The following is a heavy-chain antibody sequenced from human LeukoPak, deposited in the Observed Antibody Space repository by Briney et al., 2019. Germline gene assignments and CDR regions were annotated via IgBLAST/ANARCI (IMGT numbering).Heavy chain of an antibody. J-gene: IGHJ3*02. CDR3: ARDFWFGELSAKDAFDI. CDR2: IYRSGST. Sequence: SETLSLTCIVSGYSISSGYYWGWIRQPPGKGLEWIGSIYRSGSTYYNPSLKSRITISVDTSKNQFSLKLSSVTAADTAVYYCARDFWFGELSAKDAFDIWGQGTMVTVSS. CDR1: GYSISSGYY. D-gene: IGHD3-10*01. V-gene: IGHV4-38-2*02.